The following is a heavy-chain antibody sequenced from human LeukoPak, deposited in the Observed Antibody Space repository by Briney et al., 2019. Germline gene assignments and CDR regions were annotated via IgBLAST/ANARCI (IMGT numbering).Heavy chain of an antibody. V-gene: IGHV1-8*03. CDR1: GYTFTSYD. Sequence: ASVKVSCKASGYTFTSYDINWVRQATGQGLEWMGWMNPNSGNTGYAQKFQGRVTITRNTSISTAYMELSSLRSEDTAVYYCATPTAYDFWSGYFAFDIWGQGTMVTVSS. D-gene: IGHD3-3*01. CDR3: ATPTAYDFWSGYFAFDI. J-gene: IGHJ3*02. CDR2: MNPNSGNT.